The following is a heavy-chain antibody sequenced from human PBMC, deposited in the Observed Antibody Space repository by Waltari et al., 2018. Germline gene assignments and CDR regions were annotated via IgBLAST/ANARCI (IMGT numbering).Heavy chain of an antibody. Sequence: QVQLVQSGAEVKKPGASVKVSCQASGYTFTSYDIHWVRQATGQGLEWMGWMNPNSGNTGYAQKFQGRVTMTRNTAISTAYMELSSLRSEDTAVYYCATDGDYEDAFDIWGQGTMVTVSS. CDR1: GYTFTSYD. J-gene: IGHJ3*02. V-gene: IGHV1-8*01. CDR2: MNPNSGNT. D-gene: IGHD4-17*01. CDR3: ATDGDYEDAFDI.